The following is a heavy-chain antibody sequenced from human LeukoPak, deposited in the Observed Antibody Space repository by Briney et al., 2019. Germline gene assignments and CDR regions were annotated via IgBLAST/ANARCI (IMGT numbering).Heavy chain of an antibody. J-gene: IGHJ6*03. V-gene: IGHV1-69*05. CDR2: IIPIFGTA. CDR3: ARDRAGVPAATAYYYMDV. CDR1: GGTFSCYA. Sequence: SVKVSCKASGGTFSCYAISWVRQAPGQGLEWMGGIIPIFGTANYAQKFQGRVTITTDESTSTAYMELSSLRSEDTAVYYCARDRAGVPAATAYYYMDVWGKGTTVTVSS. D-gene: IGHD2-2*01.